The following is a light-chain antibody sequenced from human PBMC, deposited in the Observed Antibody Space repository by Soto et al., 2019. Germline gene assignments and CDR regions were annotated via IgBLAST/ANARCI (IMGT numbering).Light chain of an antibody. CDR1: SSDVGGYKF. J-gene: IGLJ3*02. CDR3: SSYTNRSTRV. V-gene: IGLV2-14*01. Sequence: QSALTQPASVSGSPGQSITISCTGTSSDVGGYKFVSWYQQHPGKAPKLMIYEVSNRPSGVSNRFSAAKSGNTGSLTISGLQAEYEADYYCSSYTNRSTRVFGEGTK. CDR2: EVS.